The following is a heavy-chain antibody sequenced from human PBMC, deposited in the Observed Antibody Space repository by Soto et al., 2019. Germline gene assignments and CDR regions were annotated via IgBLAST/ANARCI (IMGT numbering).Heavy chain of an antibody. CDR2: INSDGSST. V-gene: IGHV3-74*01. CDR1: GFTFSTFW. CDR3: ARDFEY. J-gene: IGHJ4*02. Sequence: HPGGSLRLSCEASGFTFSTFWMHWVRQAPGKGLVWVSRINSDGSSTYYADSVKGRVTISRDNAKNTLYLHLSSLRPEDTAVYYCARDFEYWGQGTLVTVSS.